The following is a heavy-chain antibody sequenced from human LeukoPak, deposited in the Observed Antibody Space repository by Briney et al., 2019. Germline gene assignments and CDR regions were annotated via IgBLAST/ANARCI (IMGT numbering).Heavy chain of an antibody. D-gene: IGHD3-10*01. J-gene: IGHJ6*03. Sequence: VWSLRLSSAASGFTFSSYIMNCVRHAPGEGLECVSAISSSSSYTYYADSVKGRFTISRDNAKNSLYLQMNSLRAEDTAVYYCARVGDYGSGISTTYLYYYMDVWGKGTTVTVSS. V-gene: IGHV3-21*01. CDR3: ARVGDYGSGISTTYLYYYMDV. CDR2: ISSSSSYT. CDR1: GFTFSSYI.